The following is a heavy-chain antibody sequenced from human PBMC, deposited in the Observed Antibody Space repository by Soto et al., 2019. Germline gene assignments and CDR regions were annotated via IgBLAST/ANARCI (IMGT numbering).Heavy chain of an antibody. CDR2: IIPIFGTA. CDR3: ARPKAAVALGWGFDY. V-gene: IGHV1-69*01. CDR1: GGTFSSYA. J-gene: IGHJ4*02. D-gene: IGHD6-19*01. Sequence: QVQLVQSGAEVKKPGSSVKVSCTASGGTFSSYAISWVRQAPGQGLEWMGGIIPIFGTANYAQKFQGRVTITADESTSSAYMELSSVRSEDTAVYYCARPKAAVALGWGFDYWGQGTLVTVSS.